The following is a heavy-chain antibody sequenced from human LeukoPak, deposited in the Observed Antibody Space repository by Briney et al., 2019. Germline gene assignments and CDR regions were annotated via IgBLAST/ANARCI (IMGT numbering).Heavy chain of an antibody. CDR3: ARVRDEGRYYDSSGYYAPRGFDY. CDR1: GGSISSGSYY. J-gene: IGHJ4*02. CDR2: IYTSGSA. Sequence: SETLSLTCTVSGGSISSGSYYWSWIRQPAGKGLEWIGRIYTSGSAYYNPSLKSRVTISVDTSKNQFSLKLSSVTAADTAVYYCARVRDEGRYYDSSGYYAPRGFDYWGQGTLVTVSS. D-gene: IGHD3-22*01. V-gene: IGHV4-61*02.